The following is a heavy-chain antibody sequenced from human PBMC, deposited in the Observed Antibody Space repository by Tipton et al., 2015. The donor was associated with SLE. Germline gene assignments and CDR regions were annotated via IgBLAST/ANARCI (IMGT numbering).Heavy chain of an antibody. Sequence: TLSLTCAVYGGSFSGYYWSWIRQPPGKGLEWIGEVNHSGGTNYNSSLKSRVTIFVDTSENQFSLKLSSVTAADTAVYYCARGWDYDSWSGYADYWGQGTLVTVSS. CDR1: GGSFSGYY. J-gene: IGHJ4*02. CDR2: VNHSGGT. CDR3: ARGWDYDSWSGYADY. D-gene: IGHD3-3*01. V-gene: IGHV4-34*01.